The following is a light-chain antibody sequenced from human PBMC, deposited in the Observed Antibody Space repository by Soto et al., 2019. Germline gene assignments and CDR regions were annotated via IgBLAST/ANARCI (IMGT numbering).Light chain of an antibody. CDR2: GAS. CDR3: QQYGSSFT. CDR1: QSVSNSY. V-gene: IGKV3-20*01. J-gene: IGKJ3*01. Sequence: ESVLTQSPGTLSLSPGERATLSCRASQSVSNSYLAWYQQKPGQAPRLLIYGASSRATGIPDRFSGSGSGTDFTLIISRLEPEDFAVYYCQQYGSSFTFGPGTKVDIK.